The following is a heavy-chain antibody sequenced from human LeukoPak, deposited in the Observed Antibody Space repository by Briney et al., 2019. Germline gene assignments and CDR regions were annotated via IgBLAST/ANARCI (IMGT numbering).Heavy chain of an antibody. CDR1: GGSISSYY. CDR3: ARVVRSAVAEYFQH. Sequence: PSETLSLTCTVSGGSISSYYWSWIRQPPGKGLEWIGYINYSGSTNYNPSLKSRVTISVDTSKNQFSLKLSSVTAADTAVYYCARVVRSAVAEYFQHWGQGTLVTVSS. J-gene: IGHJ1*01. V-gene: IGHV4-59*12. CDR2: INYSGST.